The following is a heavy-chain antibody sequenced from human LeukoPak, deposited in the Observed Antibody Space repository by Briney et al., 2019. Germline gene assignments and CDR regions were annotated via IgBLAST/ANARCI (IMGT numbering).Heavy chain of an antibody. V-gene: IGHV4-34*01. Sequence: SETLSLTCAVYGGSFSGYYWSWIRQPPGKGLEWIGEINHSGSTNYNPSLKSRVTISVDTSKNQFSLKLSSVTAADTAVYYCARGRGYHLWDYWGQGTLVTVSS. CDR1: GGSFSGYY. CDR2: INHSGST. J-gene: IGHJ4*02. CDR3: ARGRGYHLWDY. D-gene: IGHD3-10*01.